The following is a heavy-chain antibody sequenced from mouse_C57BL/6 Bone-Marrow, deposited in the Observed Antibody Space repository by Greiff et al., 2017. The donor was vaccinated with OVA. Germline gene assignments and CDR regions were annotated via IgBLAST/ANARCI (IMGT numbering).Heavy chain of an antibody. Sequence: EVKLQESGGGLVQPGGSLKLSCAASGFTFSDYYMYWVRQTPEKRLEWVAYISNGGGSTYYPDTVKGRFTISRDNAKNTLYLQMSRLKSEDTAMYYCASPITTVVPWDYAMDYWGQGTSVTVSS. CDR3: ASPITTVVPWDYAMDY. J-gene: IGHJ4*01. CDR2: ISNGGGST. D-gene: IGHD1-1*01. V-gene: IGHV5-12*01. CDR1: GFTFSDYY.